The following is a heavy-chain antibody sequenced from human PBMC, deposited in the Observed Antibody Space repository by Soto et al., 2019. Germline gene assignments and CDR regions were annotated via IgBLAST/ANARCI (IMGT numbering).Heavy chain of an antibody. CDR2: ISYDGSNK. J-gene: IGHJ5*02. CDR3: AKDPSHTYYDYVWGSYS. CDR1: GFTFSSYG. D-gene: IGHD3-16*01. Sequence: QVQLVESGGGVVQPGRSLRLSCAASGFTFSSYGMHWVRQAPGKGLEWVAVISYDGSNKYYADSVKGRFTISRDNSKNTLYPQMNSLRAEDTAVYYCAKDPSHTYYDYVWGSYSWGQGTLVTVSS. V-gene: IGHV3-30*18.